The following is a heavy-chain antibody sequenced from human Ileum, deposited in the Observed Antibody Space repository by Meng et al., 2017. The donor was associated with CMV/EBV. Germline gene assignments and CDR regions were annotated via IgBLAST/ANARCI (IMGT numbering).Heavy chain of an antibody. D-gene: IGHD2-15*01. CDR3: ARGYCSGATCYPYYFDY. CDR2: IHIGGTT. CDR1: SDSISRNY. J-gene: IGHJ4*02. Sequence: QVRLPASGPGLVKPSETLSLTCTVSSDSISRNYWNWIRQPAGKGLESIGRIHIGGTTDYNPSLKSRVTMSVDTSKNQLSLKLTSVTAADTAVYYCARGYCSGATCYPYYFDYWGQGTLVTASS. V-gene: IGHV4-4*07.